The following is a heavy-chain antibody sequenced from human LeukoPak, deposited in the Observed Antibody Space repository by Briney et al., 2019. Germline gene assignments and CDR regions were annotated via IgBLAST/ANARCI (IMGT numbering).Heavy chain of an antibody. CDR3: ARDGEWGQIDRSPTDA. CDR1: GFTFSSYW. CDR2: IKQDGSEK. D-gene: IGHD3-10*01. Sequence: GGSLRLSCAASGFTFSSYWMGWVRQAPGKGLEWVANIKQDGSEKYYMDSVKGRFTISRDNAKNSLYLQMNSLRAEDTAVYYCARDGEWGQIDRSPTDAWGQGTLVTVSS. J-gene: IGHJ5*02. V-gene: IGHV3-7*01.